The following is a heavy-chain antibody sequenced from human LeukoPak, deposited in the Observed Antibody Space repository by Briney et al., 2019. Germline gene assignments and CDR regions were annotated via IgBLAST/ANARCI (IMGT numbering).Heavy chain of an antibody. V-gene: IGHV1-69*04. CDR1: GGTFSSYT. J-gene: IGHJ6*03. CDR2: IIPILGIA. Sequence: SVKVSCKASGGTFSSYTIRWVRQAPGQGLECMGRIIPILGIANYAQKFQGRVTITADKSTSTAYMELSSLRSEDTAVYYCARDRGGTVVTPTHYMDVWGKGTTVTVSS. D-gene: IGHD4-23*01. CDR3: ARDRGGTVVTPTHYMDV.